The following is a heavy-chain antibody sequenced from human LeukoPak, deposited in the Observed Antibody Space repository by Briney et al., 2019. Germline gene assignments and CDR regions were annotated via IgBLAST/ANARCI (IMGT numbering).Heavy chain of an antibody. CDR3: ARERSMVRGVSWFDP. CDR2: IYYSGST. Sequence: SETLSLTCTVSGGSISSYYWSWIRQPPGKGLEWIGYIYYSGSTNYNPSLKSRVTISVDTSKNQSSLKLSPVTAVDTAVYYCARERSMVRGVSWFDPWGQGTLVTVSS. D-gene: IGHD3-10*01. V-gene: IGHV4-59*01. J-gene: IGHJ5*02. CDR1: GGSISSYY.